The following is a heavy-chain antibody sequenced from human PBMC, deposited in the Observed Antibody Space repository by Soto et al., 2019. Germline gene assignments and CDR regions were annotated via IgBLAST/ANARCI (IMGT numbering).Heavy chain of an antibody. CDR2: IYWDDDK. J-gene: IGHJ4*02. D-gene: IGHD5-12*01. CDR3: AHRRGRGDGYRYFDY. Sequence: SGPMLVNPTQTLTLTCTFSGFSLTSSGVGVGWIRQPPGKALEFLGIIYWDDDKRYSSSLKTRVSITKDTSKNQVVLTMTNMDPVDTATYYCAHRRGRGDGYRYFDYWGQGSQVTVSS. CDR1: GFSLTSSGVG. V-gene: IGHV2-5*02.